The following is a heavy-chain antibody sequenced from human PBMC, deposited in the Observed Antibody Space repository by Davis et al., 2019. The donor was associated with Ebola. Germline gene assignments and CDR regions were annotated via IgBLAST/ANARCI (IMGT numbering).Heavy chain of an antibody. CDR3: AREGGRYYDSSGYVFDI. V-gene: IGHV1-46*01. CDR1: GYRFTSYY. J-gene: IGHJ3*02. D-gene: IGHD3-22*01. CDR2: INPITGGT. Sequence: ASVKVSCKASGYRFTSYYMHWVRQAPGQGLEWMGIINPITGGTSYAQNFQVRVNITRDTSTSTVYMELSSLRSEDTAVYYCAREGGRYYDSSGYVFDIWGQGTMVEVSS.